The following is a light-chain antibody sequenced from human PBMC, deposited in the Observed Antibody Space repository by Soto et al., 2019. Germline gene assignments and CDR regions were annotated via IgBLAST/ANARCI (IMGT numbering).Light chain of an antibody. Sequence: EIVVTQSPATLSLSPGERATLSCRTSQSITNNLVWYQQKPGQPPRLLIYGASTRATGIPARFSGSGSGTDFTLTISSLQSEDFAVYYCQHYNNLPLTFGGGTKLEIK. CDR3: QHYNNLPLT. CDR2: GAS. V-gene: IGKV3-15*01. CDR1: QSITNN. J-gene: IGKJ4*01.